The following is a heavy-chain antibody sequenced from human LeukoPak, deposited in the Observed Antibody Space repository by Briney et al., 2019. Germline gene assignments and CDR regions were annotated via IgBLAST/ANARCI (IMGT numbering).Heavy chain of an antibody. CDR2: IYYSGST. J-gene: IGHJ6*02. Sequence: SETLSLTCAVSGGSLSSYYWSWIRQPPGKGLEWIGDIYYSGSTNYNPSLKSRVTISVDTSKNQFSLKLSSVTAADTAVYYCARLTEYGYGSGGSCYSYYYYGMDVWGQGTTVTVSS. V-gene: IGHV4-59*08. D-gene: IGHD2-15*01. CDR3: ARLTEYGYGSGGSCYSYYYYGMDV. CDR1: GGSLSSYY.